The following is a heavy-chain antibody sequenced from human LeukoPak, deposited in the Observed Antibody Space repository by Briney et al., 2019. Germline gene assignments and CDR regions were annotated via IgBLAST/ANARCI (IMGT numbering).Heavy chain of an antibody. CDR3: ARGRYDFWSDYYPFDY. V-gene: IGHV4-61*02. J-gene: IGHJ4*02. CDR1: GGSISSGSYY. D-gene: IGHD3-3*01. CDR2: IYTSGST. Sequence: SETLSLTCTVSGGSISSGSYYWSWIRQPAGKGLAWIGRIYTSGSTNYNPSLKSRVTISVDTSKNQFSLKLSSVTAADTAVYYCARGRYDFWSDYYPFDYWGQGTLVTVSS.